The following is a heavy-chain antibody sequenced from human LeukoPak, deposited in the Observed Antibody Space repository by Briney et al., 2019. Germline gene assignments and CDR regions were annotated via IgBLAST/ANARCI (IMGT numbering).Heavy chain of an antibody. CDR2: ISVYNGDT. J-gene: IGHJ4*02. CDR1: GYTFTSYG. Sequence: ASVKVSCKSSGYTFTSYGISWVRPAPGQGREWMGWISVYNGDTNYAQNLQGRVTMTTDTSTNTAYMELRSLRSDHTAVFYCARGPTDMDFDSWGQGRLVTVSS. CDR3: ARGPTDMDFDS. V-gene: IGHV1-18*01.